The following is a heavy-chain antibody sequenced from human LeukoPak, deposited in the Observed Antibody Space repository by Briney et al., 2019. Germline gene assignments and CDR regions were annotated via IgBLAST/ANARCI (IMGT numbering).Heavy chain of an antibody. CDR3: ARHVAYYYDSSGYPDF. CDR2: VYYTGST. Sequence: PSETPSLTCTVSGTSIRSSSMYWGWIRQPPGKGLEWLGSVYYTGSTFHNPSLKRRVTIPVDTSKNQFSLRLTSVTAADTAIYYCARHVAYYYDSSGYPDFWGQGTLVTVSS. V-gene: IGHV4-39*01. D-gene: IGHD3-22*01. J-gene: IGHJ4*02. CDR1: GTSIRSSSMY.